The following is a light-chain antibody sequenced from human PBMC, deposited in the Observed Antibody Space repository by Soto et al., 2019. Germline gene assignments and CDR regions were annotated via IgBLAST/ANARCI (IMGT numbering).Light chain of an antibody. Sequence: ETVMTQSPATLSVSPGETVTLSCRASQSVSSELAWYQQKPGQSPRLLIYSASIRATGIPARFSGSGSGAEYTLTISSLQSEDFAIYYCLQYDNWPPYTFGQGTKLEIK. J-gene: IGKJ2*01. CDR1: QSVSSE. V-gene: IGKV3-15*01. CDR2: SAS. CDR3: LQYDNWPPYT.